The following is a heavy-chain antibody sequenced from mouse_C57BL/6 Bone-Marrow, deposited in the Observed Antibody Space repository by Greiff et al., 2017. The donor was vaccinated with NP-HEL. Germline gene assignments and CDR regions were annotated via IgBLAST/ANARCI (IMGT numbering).Heavy chain of an antibody. J-gene: IGHJ4*01. CDR3: ARDLYYYAMDY. Sequence: QVQLQQSGAELVMPGASVKLSCKASGYTFTSYWMHWVKQRPGQGLEWIGEIDPSDSYTNYNQKFKGKSTLTVDKSSSTAYMQLRSLTSEDSAVYYCARDLYYYAMDYWGQGTSVTVSS. CDR2: IDPSDSYT. CDR1: GYTFTSYW. V-gene: IGHV1-69*01.